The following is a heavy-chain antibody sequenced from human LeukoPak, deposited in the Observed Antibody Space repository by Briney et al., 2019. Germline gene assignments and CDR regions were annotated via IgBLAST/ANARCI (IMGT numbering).Heavy chain of an antibody. D-gene: IGHD3-22*01. J-gene: IGHJ4*02. CDR2: ISGSSGST. CDR1: GFIFSSYA. CDR3: AKGRYYYDSSGYYAPDY. Sequence: PGGSLRLSCAASGFIFSSYAMSWVRQAPGKGLEWDSAISGSSGSTYYADSVKGRFTISRDNSKNTLYLQMNSLRAEDTAVYYCAKGRYYYDSSGYYAPDYWGQGTLVTVSS. V-gene: IGHV3-23*01.